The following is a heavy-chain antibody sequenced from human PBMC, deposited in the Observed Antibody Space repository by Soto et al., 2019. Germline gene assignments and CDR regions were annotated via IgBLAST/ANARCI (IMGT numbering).Heavy chain of an antibody. CDR3: AHTSAPRLVDV. CDR1: GFSLTTSGVG. Sequence: QITLMESGPTLVKPTQTLTLTCTFSGFSLTTSGVGVGWIRQPPGKALEWLALIYWDDDKRYSPSLKSRITITKATSKNQGVLTMANVDPVDTATYYCAHTSAPRLVDVWGRGTTVTVSS. J-gene: IGHJ6*02. CDR2: IYWDDDK. V-gene: IGHV2-5*02. D-gene: IGHD6-25*01.